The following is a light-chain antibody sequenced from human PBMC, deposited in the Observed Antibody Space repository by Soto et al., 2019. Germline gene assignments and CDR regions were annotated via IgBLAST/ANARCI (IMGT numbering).Light chain of an antibody. V-gene: IGKV1-27*01. CDR2: AAS. CDR3: QKYNSSPLT. CDR1: QGISNY. J-gene: IGKJ4*01. Sequence: DIQMTQSPSSLSASVGDRVTITCRASQGISNYLAWYQQKPGKVPKLLICAASTLQSGVPSRFSGSGSWTYFALTISSLQPEDVAPYSCQKYNSSPLTFGGGHKVVSK.